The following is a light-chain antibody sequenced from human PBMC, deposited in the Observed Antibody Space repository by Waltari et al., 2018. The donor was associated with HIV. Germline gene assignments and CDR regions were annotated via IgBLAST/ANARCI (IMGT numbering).Light chain of an antibody. J-gene: IGLJ2*01. CDR1: SGHLRCDSI. Sequence: QSARPTPASVSGSPGPSLTHSCTGHSGHLRCDSIPSWYRQHPGKAPQLLIYVGDTRPSGVPDRFSGSKSGNTASLTISPLQAEDEADYYCSSYVNTDTLVFGGGTKLTVL. CDR2: VGD. CDR3: SSYVNTDTLV. V-gene: IGLV2-14*01.